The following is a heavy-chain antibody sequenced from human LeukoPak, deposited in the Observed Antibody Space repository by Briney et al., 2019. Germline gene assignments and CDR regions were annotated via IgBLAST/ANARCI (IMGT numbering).Heavy chain of an antibody. CDR2: IYYSGST. D-gene: IGHD3-22*01. V-gene: IGHV4-38-2*02. CDR1: GYSISSGYY. CDR3: ARFGALDPSMSLSADYYDSSGYQPKHYYFDY. J-gene: IGHJ4*02. Sequence: SETLSLTCTVSGYSISSGYYWGWIRQPPGKGLEWIGSIYYSGSTYYNPSLKSRVTISVDTSKNQFSLKLSSVTAADTAVYYCARFGALDPSMSLSADYYDSSGYQPKHYYFDYWGQGTLVTVSS.